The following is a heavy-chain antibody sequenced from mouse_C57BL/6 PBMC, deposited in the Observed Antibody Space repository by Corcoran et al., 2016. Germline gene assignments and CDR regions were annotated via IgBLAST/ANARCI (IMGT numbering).Heavy chain of an antibody. V-gene: IGHV1-80*01. CDR3: ARGYDGYYVDSMDY. CDR2: IYPGDGDT. CDR1: GYAFSSYW. J-gene: IGHJ4*01. Sequence: QVQLQQSGAELVKPGASVKISCKASGYAFSSYWMNWVKQRPGKGLEWIGQIYPGDGDTNYNGKFKGKATLTADKSSSTAYMQLSSLTSEDSAVYFCARGYDGYYVDSMDYWGQGTSVTVSS. D-gene: IGHD2-3*01.